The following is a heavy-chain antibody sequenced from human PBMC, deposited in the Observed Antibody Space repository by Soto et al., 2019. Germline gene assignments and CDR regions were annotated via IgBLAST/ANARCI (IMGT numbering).Heavy chain of an antibody. V-gene: IGHV1-2*04. CDR3: ARAGDYDILTGYYTDPPFDY. J-gene: IGHJ4*02. D-gene: IGHD3-9*01. Sequence: ASVKVSCKASGYTFTGYYMHWVRQAPGQGLEWMGWINPNSGGTNYAQKFQGWVTMTRDTSISTAYMELSRLRSDDTAVYYCARAGDYDILTGYYTDPPFDYWGQGXLVTVYS. CDR2: INPNSGGT. CDR1: GYTFTGYY.